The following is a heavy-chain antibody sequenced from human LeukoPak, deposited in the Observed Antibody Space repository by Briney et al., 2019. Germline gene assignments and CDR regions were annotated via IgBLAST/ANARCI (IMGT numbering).Heavy chain of an antibody. V-gene: IGHV3-7*01. CDR2: IKQDGSEK. J-gene: IGHJ6*03. Sequence: GGSLRLSCAASGSTFSSYWMSWVRQAPGKGLEWVANIKQDGSEKYYVDSVKGRFTISRDNAKNPLYLQMNSLRAEDTAVYYCTRVSYYDSSGYYPAYYYYYYMDVWGKGTTVTASS. CDR3: TRVSYYDSSGYYPAYYYYYYMDV. CDR1: GSTFSSYW. D-gene: IGHD3-22*01.